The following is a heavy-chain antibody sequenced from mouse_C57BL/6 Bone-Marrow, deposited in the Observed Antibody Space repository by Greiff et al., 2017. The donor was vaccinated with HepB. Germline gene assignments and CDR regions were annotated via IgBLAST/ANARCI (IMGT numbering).Heavy chain of an antibody. D-gene: IGHD1-2*01. Sequence: DVMLVESGGGLVKPGGSLKLSCAASGFTFSSYAMSWVRQTPEKRLEWVATISDGGSYTYYPDNVKGRFTISRDNAKNNLYLQMSHLKSEDTAMYYCARVRDGAMDYWGQGTSVTVSS. J-gene: IGHJ4*01. CDR2: ISDGGSYT. V-gene: IGHV5-4*03. CDR3: ARVRDGAMDY. CDR1: GFTFSSYA.